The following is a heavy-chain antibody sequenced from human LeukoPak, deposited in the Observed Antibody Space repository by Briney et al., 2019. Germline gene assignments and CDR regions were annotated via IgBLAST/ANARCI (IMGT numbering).Heavy chain of an antibody. CDR2: IIPIFGTA. CDR1: GYTFTNYA. Sequence: GASVKVSCKASGYTFTNYAISWVRQAPGQGLEWMGGIIPIFGTANYAQKFQGRVTITADESTSTAYMELSSLRSEDTAVYYCARVFSLDRSYGMDVWGQGTTVTVSS. D-gene: IGHD3-10*02. J-gene: IGHJ6*02. CDR3: ARVFSLDRSYGMDV. V-gene: IGHV1-69*13.